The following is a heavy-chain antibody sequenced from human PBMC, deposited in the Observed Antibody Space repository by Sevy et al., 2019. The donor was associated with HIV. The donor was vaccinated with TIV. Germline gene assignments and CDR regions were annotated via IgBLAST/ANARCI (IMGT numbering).Heavy chain of an antibody. Sequence: GGSLRLSCAASGLTFSNFGMHWTRQVPGGGLEWVAVIWYGGKNAYYADSVKGRFTISRDNSKNTLYLQMNNLRAEDTAVYYCTRDLEEWELRYLGYWGQRTLVTVSS. V-gene: IGHV3-33*01. CDR1: GLTFSNFG. D-gene: IGHD1-26*01. J-gene: IGHJ4*02. CDR3: TRDLEEWELRYLGY. CDR2: IWYGGKNA.